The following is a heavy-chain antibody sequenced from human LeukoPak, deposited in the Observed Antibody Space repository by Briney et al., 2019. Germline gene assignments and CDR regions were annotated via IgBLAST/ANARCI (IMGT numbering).Heavy chain of an antibody. Sequence: SQTLSLTCAISGDTFSSNTAAWNWISQSPSRGLEWLGRTYYRSKWNNDYAVSVQNRITINPDTSKNQFSLQLKSATPEDTAVYYCTRQRSTSTDYYGMDVWGQGTTVTVSS. CDR2: TYYRSKWNN. D-gene: IGHD6-6*01. J-gene: IGHJ6*02. CDR1: GDTFSSNTAA. CDR3: TRQRSTSTDYYGMDV. V-gene: IGHV6-1*01.